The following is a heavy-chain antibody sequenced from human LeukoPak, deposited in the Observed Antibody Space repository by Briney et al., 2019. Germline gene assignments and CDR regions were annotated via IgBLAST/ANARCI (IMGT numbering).Heavy chain of an antibody. CDR3: ARGPGDYYDILTGYFDY. CDR1: GFIFNTYA. Sequence: PGRSLRLSCAGSGFIFNTYAMHWVRQDPGRGLDWVATISYDGNNKYYADSVRGRFTVSRDNSRNTLYLQMNTLRPDDTAVYYCARGPGDYYDILTGYFDYWGQGTLVTVPS. CDR2: ISYDGNNK. V-gene: IGHV3-30-3*01. D-gene: IGHD3-9*01. J-gene: IGHJ4*02.